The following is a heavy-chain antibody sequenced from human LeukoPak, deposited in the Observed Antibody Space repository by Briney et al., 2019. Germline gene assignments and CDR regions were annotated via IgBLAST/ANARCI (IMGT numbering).Heavy chain of an antibody. D-gene: IGHD6-13*01. V-gene: IGHV4-59*01. CDR1: GGSISSYY. CDR2: IFYSGST. CDR3: ARAAPQYSSSSPFDY. Sequence: PSQTLSLTCTVSGGSISSYYWSWIRQPPGKGLEWIGYIFYSGSTNYNPSLKSRVTISVDTSKNQFSLKLSSVTAADTAVYYCARAAPQYSSSSPFDYWGQGTLVTVSS. J-gene: IGHJ4*02.